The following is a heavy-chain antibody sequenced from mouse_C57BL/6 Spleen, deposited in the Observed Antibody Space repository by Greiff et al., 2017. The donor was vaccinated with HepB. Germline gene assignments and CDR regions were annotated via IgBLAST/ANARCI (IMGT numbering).Heavy chain of an antibody. J-gene: IGHJ2*01. Sequence: EVKLMESGPGLVKPSQSLSLTCSVTGYSITSGYYWNWIRQFPGNKPEWMGNISYDGSNNYNPSLKNRNSITRDTSKNQFFLKLNSVITEDTATYYCAREGYGNFDYWAQGTTLTVSS. D-gene: IGHD2-1*01. CDR1: GYSITSGYY. V-gene: IGHV3-6*01. CDR2: ISYDGSN. CDR3: AREGYGNFDY.